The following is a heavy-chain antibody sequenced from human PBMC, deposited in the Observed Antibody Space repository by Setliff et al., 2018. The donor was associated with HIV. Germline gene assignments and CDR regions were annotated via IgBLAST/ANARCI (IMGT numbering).Heavy chain of an antibody. V-gene: IGHV4-4*08. CDR1: GGSISSYY. CDR2: IYTRGST. D-gene: IGHD6-13*01. J-gene: IGHJ3*02. CDR3: ARLLSSSWYFGVFDI. Sequence: SETLSLTCTVSGGSISSYYWSWIRQPPGKGLEWIGYIYTRGSTNYNPSLKSRVTISVDTSKNQFSLRLSSVTAADTAVYYCARLLSSSWYFGVFDIWGQGTTVTVSS.